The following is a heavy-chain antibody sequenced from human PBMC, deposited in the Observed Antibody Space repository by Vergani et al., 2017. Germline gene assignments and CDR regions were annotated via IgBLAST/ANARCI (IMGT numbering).Heavy chain of an antibody. CDR2: IYYSGSN. Sequence: QVQLQESGPGLVKPSQTLSLTCTVSGGSISSGGYYWSWIRQLPGKGLEWIGYIYYSGSNYYNPSLKSRVTISVDTSKNQFSLKLSSVTAADTAVYYCARYGVVRGPGLFDYWGQGTLVTVSS. J-gene: IGHJ4*02. V-gene: IGHV4-31*03. CDR3: ARYGVVRGPGLFDY. D-gene: IGHD3-10*01. CDR1: GGSISSGGYY.